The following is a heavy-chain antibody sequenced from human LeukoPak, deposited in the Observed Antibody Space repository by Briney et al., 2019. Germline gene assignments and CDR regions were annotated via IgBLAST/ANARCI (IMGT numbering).Heavy chain of an antibody. V-gene: IGHV3-23*01. CDR2: INGSGGST. J-gene: IGHJ4*02. Sequence: GWSLRLSCAASGFTFSSYAMSWVRQAPGKGLEWVSAINGSGGSTYYADSVKGRFTISRDNSKNTLYLQMDSLRAEDTAVYYCAKDRGQGVVDYWGQGTLVTVSS. CDR3: AKDRGQGVVDY. CDR1: GFTFSSYA. D-gene: IGHD3-10*01.